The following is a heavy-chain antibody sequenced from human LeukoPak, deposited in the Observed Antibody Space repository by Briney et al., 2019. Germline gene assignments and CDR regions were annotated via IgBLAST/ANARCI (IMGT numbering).Heavy chain of an antibody. V-gene: IGHV5-51*01. CDR1: GYSFTSYW. Sequence: GESLKISCKGSGYSFTSYWIGWVRQMPEKGLEWMGIIYPGDSDTRYSPSFQGQVTISADKSISTAYLQWSSLKASDTAMYYCARVSPFYDSSGYNDYWGQGTLVTVSS. CDR3: ARVSPFYDSSGYNDY. J-gene: IGHJ4*02. CDR2: IYPGDSDT. D-gene: IGHD3-22*01.